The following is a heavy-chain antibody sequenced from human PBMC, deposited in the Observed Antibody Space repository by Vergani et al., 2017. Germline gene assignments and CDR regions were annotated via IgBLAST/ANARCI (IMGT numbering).Heavy chain of an antibody. CDR1: GFSFGNYA. V-gene: IGHV3-30-3*01. CDR2: ISYDGTEK. D-gene: IGHD2-15*01. CDR3: AGLSYDSTPYLEGGYGC. Sequence: QVKLEESGGGVVQPGRSLRLSCAASGFSFGNYAMHWVRQAPGKGLEWVGVISYDGTEKKYADSVKGRFTISRDNSNNMLYLQMNSLRAEDTALYYRAGLSYDSTPYLEGGYGCWGQGTLVSVSS. J-gene: IGHJ4*02.